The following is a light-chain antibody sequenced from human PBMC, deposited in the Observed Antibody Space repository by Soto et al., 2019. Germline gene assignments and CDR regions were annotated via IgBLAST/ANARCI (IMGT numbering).Light chain of an antibody. CDR2: EVN. V-gene: IGLV2-8*01. CDR1: SSDVGGYNY. CDR3: AVWDDSLTGWV. Sequence: QSALTQPPSASGSPGQSVTISCTGTSSDVGGYNYVSWYQQHPGKAPKLMIYEVNKRPSGVPDRFSGSKSGNTASLTVSGLQAEDDADYYCAVWDDSLTGWVFGGGTKLTVL. J-gene: IGLJ3*02.